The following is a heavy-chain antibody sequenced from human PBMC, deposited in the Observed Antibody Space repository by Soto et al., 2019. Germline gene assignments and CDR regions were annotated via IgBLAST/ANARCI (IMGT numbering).Heavy chain of an antibody. CDR2: ISHDGINK. D-gene: IGHD2-2*01. J-gene: IGHJ4*02. Sequence: PGGSLRLSCAASGFTFSSYAMNWVRQAPGKGLEWVALISHDGINKYYADSVRGPFTISRDSSTNTLYLQMNSLRAADTAVYYCGRCTSTSCHLGSDYWGQGTLVTVSS. CDR1: GFTFSSYA. CDR3: GRCTSTSCHLGSDY. V-gene: IGHV3-30-3*01.